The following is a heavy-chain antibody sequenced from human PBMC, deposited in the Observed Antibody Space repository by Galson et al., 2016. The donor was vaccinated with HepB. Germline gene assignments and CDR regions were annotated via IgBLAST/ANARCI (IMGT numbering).Heavy chain of an antibody. CDR1: GGSVSSGSYY. D-gene: IGHD6-19*01. Sequence: SETLSLTCTVSGGSVSSGSYYWSWIRQPPGTGLEWIGYIYYSEITNYNPSLKSRVTISIDTSKNQVSLKLSSVTTADTAVYYCARDGYAPSRGWYTDAFDIWGQGTMVTVSS. CDR3: ARDGYAPSRGWYTDAFDI. V-gene: IGHV4-61*01. CDR2: IYYSEIT. J-gene: IGHJ3*02.